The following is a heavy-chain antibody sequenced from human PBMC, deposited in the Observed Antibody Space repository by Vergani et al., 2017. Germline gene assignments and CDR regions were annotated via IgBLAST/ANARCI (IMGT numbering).Heavy chain of an antibody. D-gene: IGHD3-22*01. CDR1: GGSISSGGYY. Sequence: QVQLQESGPGLVKPSQTLSPTCTVSGGSISSGGYYWNWIRQPAGKGLEWIGRLYTSGSTTYNPSLKSRVTISVDTSKNQFSLKLTSVTAADTAVYYCASNYDSSGYIGAFYIGGQGTMVIASS. CDR2: LYTSGST. J-gene: IGHJ3*02. CDR3: ASNYDSSGYIGAFYI. V-gene: IGHV4-61*02.